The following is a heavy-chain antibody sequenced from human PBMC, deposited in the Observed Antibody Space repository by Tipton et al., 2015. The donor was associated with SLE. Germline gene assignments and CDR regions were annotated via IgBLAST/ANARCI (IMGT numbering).Heavy chain of an antibody. Sequence: TLSLTCTVSGGSISSSSYYWGWIRQPPGKGLEWIGYIYYSGITNYNPSLQSRVTISVDTSKNQFSLKLSSVTAADTAVYYCAKGSGWYEDDGMDVWGQGTTVTVSS. CDR3: AKGSGWYEDDGMDV. V-gene: IGHV4-61*05. CDR2: IYYSGIT. CDR1: GGSISSSSYY. D-gene: IGHD6-19*01. J-gene: IGHJ6*02.